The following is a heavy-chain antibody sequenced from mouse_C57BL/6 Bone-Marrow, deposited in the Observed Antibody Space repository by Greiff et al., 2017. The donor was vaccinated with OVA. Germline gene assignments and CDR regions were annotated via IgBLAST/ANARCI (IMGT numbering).Heavy chain of an antibody. CDR2: IDPSDSYT. CDR3: ARTPTAQATLYLYFDV. V-gene: IGHV1-69*01. CDR1: GYTFTSYW. Sequence: QVQLQQPGAELVMPGASVKLSCKASGYTFTSYWMHWVKQRPGQGLEWIGEIDPSDSYTNYNQKFKGKSTLTVDKSSSTAYMQLSSLTSEDSAVYYCARTPTAQATLYLYFDVWGTGTTVTVSS. J-gene: IGHJ1*03. D-gene: IGHD3-2*02.